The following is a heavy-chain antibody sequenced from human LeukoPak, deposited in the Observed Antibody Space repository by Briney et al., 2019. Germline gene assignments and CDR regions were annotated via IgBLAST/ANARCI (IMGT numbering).Heavy chain of an antibody. V-gene: IGHV3-7*01. CDR1: GFRLSNYW. CDR3: VRGGDYGSFDS. D-gene: IGHD4-17*01. J-gene: IGHJ4*02. Sequence: GGSLRLSCAASGFRLSNYWMSWVRQAPGKGLEWVANTKQDGNDKYYVDSVKGRFTISRDNAKSSLYLQMNSLRADDTAVYYCVRGGDYGSFDSWGQGTLVIVSS. CDR2: TKQDGNDK.